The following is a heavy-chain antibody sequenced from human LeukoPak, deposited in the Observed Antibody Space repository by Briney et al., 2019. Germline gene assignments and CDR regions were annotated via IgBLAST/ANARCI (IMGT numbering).Heavy chain of an antibody. V-gene: IGHV3-23*01. CDR3: ARRAREHDAFDI. CDR1: GFTFSSYG. D-gene: IGHD1-26*01. Sequence: GGSLRLSCAASGFTFSSYGMSWVRQAPGKGLEWVSAISGRSGSTYYADSVKGRFTISRDNSKNTLYLQMNSLRAEDTAVYYCARRAREHDAFDIWGQGTMVTVSS. J-gene: IGHJ3*02. CDR2: ISGRSGST.